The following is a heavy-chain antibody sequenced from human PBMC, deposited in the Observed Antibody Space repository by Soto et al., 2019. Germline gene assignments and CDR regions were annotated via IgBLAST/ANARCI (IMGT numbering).Heavy chain of an antibody. CDR1: GDTCSSYS. CDR3: ARDPLSSFAMDV. Sequence: SVXVCCKASGDTCSSYSISCVRQAPGKGLEWMGKIIPTFGRTNYAQKFQGRLTISADDSTSTAYMELSSLLSEDTAVYYCARDPLSSFAMDVWGQGTKVTVSS. CDR2: IIPTFGRT. J-gene: IGHJ6*02. D-gene: IGHD3-10*02. V-gene: IGHV1-69*15.